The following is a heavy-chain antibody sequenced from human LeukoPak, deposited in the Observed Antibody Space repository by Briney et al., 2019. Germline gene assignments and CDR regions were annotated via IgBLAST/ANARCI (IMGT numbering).Heavy chain of an antibody. J-gene: IGHJ4*02. V-gene: IGHV4-61*02. CDR1: GGSISSGGYY. CDR3: ARARYFDY. CDR2: IYTSGST. Sequence: SQTLSLTCTVSGGSISSGGYYWSWIRQPAGKGLEWIGRIYTSGSTNYNPSLKSRVTISVDTSKNQFSLKLSSVTAADTAVYYCARARYFDYWGQGTLVTVSS.